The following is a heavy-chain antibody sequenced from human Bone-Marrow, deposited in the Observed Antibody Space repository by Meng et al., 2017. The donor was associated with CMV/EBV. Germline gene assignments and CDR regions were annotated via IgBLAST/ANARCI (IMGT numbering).Heavy chain of an antibody. CDR1: GDSVPNNDVA. D-gene: IGHD3-16*01. Sequence: SQTLSLPCAISGDSVPNNDVAWNWIRQSPLRGLEWLGRTYYNSKWYNEYAVSVKSRIIFNANTSQNQFSLQLNSVSPEDTAVYYCARGAPRSLDYWGQGTRVTVSS. V-gene: IGHV6-1*01. CDR3: ARGAPRSLDY. J-gene: IGHJ4*02. CDR2: TYYNSKWYN.